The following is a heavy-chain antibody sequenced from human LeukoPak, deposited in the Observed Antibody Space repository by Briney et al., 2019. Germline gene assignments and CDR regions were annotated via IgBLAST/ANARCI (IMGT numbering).Heavy chain of an antibody. CDR2: IYYSGST. V-gene: IGHV4-59*01. CDR1: GGSISSYY. D-gene: IGHD1-26*01. J-gene: IGHJ3*02. Sequence: SETLSLTCTVSGGSISSYYWSWIRQPPGKGLEWIGYIYYSGSTNYNPSLKSRVTISVDTSKNQFSLKLSSVTAADTAVYYRAREAGSFDIWGQGTMVTVSS. CDR3: AREAGSFDI.